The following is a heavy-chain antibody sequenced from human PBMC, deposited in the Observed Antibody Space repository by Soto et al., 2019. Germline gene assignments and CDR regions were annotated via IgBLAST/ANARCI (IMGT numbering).Heavy chain of an antibody. Sequence: ASVKVSCKASGYTFTSYGISWVRQAPGQGLEWMGWISAYNGNTNYAQKLQGRVTMTTDTSTSTAYMELWSLRSDDTAVYYCARVRFGEFLNWFDPWGQGTLVTVSS. CDR2: ISAYNGNT. D-gene: IGHD3-10*01. CDR3: ARVRFGEFLNWFDP. CDR1: GYTFTSYG. V-gene: IGHV1-18*01. J-gene: IGHJ5*02.